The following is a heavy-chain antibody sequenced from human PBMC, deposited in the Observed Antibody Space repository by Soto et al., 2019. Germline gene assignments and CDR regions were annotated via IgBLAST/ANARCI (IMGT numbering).Heavy chain of an antibody. Sequence: GASVKVSCKASGGTFSSYGISWVRQAPGQRLGWMGGIIPIFGTANYAQKFQGRVTITADESTSTAYMELSSLRSEDTAVYYCARDSGLYVGPDYYYDSSGYYYWGQGTLVTVSS. CDR3: ARDSGLYVGPDYYYDSSGYYY. J-gene: IGHJ4*02. CDR2: IIPIFGTA. CDR1: GGTFSSYG. D-gene: IGHD3-22*01. V-gene: IGHV1-69*13.